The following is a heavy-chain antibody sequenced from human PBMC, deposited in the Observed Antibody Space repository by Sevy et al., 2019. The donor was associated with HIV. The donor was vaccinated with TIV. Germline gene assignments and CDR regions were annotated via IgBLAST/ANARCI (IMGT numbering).Heavy chain of an antibody. Sequence: GGSLRLSCAASGFTFSSYDMHWVRQATGKGLEWVSAIGTAGDTYYPGSVKGRFTISRENAKNSLHLQMNSLRAGDTAVYYCAREVAAAGTNYFDYWGQGTLVTVSS. CDR3: AREVAAAGTNYFDY. CDR2: IGTAGDT. D-gene: IGHD6-13*01. CDR1: GFTFSSYD. J-gene: IGHJ4*02. V-gene: IGHV3-13*01.